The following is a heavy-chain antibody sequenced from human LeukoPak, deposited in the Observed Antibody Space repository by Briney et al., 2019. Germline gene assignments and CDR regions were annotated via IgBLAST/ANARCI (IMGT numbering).Heavy chain of an antibody. V-gene: IGHV4-31*01. Sequence: PSETLSLTCTVSGGSISSGGYYWSWIRQHPGKGLEWIGYIYYSGSTYYNPSLKSQVTISEDTSKNQFSLKLSSVTAADTAVYYCARGPLTDQFDYWGQGTLVTVSS. J-gene: IGHJ4*02. CDR1: GGSISSGGYY. D-gene: IGHD7-27*01. CDR3: ARGPLTDQFDY. CDR2: IYYSGST.